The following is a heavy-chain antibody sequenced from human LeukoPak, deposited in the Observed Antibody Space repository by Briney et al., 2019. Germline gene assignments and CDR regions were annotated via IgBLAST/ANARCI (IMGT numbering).Heavy chain of an antibody. D-gene: IGHD3-10*01. CDR1: GGSISSYY. J-gene: IGHJ3*02. CDR2: VFYNGAT. CDR3: ARWEVRLNAFEM. V-gene: IGHV4-59*08. Sequence: SETLSLTCTVSGGSISSYYWSWIRQPPGKGLEWIGCVFYNGATNYNPSLKSRVTISVDTSKNRFSLKLTSVTAADTAVYYCARWEVRLNAFEMWGQGTMVTVSS.